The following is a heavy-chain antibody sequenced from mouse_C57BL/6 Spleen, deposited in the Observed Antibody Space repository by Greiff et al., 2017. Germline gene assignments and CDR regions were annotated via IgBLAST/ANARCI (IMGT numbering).Heavy chain of an antibody. CDR1: GYTFTSYW. Sequence: QVQLQQPGTELVKPGASVKLSCKASGYTFTSYWMHWVKQRPGQGLEWIGNINPSNGGTNYNEKFGSKATLTVDKSSSTAYMQLSSLTSEDSAVXYCARAECYDYDAWFAYWGQETLVAVSA. CDR2: INPSNGGT. D-gene: IGHD2-4*01. CDR3: ARAECYDYDAWFAY. J-gene: IGHJ3*01. V-gene: IGHV1-53*01.